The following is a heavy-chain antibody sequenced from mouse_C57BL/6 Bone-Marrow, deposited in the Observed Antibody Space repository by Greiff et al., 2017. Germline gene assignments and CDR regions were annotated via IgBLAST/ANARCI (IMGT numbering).Heavy chain of an antibody. Sequence: VQLQQSGAELVKPGASVKISCKASGYAFSSYWMNWVKQRPGKGLEWIGQIYPGDGYTNYNGKFKGKATLTADKSSRPAYMQLSSLTSEDSSVYFCARLRTVVGGYWGQGTTLTVSS. CDR2: IYPGDGYT. J-gene: IGHJ2*01. D-gene: IGHD1-1*01. CDR1: GYAFSSYW. V-gene: IGHV1-80*01. CDR3: ARLRTVVGGY.